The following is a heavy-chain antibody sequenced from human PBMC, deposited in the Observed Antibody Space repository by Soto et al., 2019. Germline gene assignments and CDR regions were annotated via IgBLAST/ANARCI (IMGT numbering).Heavy chain of an antibody. J-gene: IGHJ6*02. Sequence: SETLSLTCTVSGGSISSGGYYWSWIRQHPGKGLEWIGYIYYSGSTYYNPSLKSRVTISVDTSKNQFSLKLSSVTAADTAVYYCARGGRGWNYDYYYGMDVWGQGTTVTVSS. CDR3: ARGGRGWNYDYYYGMDV. V-gene: IGHV4-31*03. D-gene: IGHD6-19*01. CDR2: IYYSGST. CDR1: GGSISSGGYY.